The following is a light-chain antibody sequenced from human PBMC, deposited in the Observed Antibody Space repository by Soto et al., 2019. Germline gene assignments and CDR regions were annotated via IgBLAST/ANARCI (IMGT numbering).Light chain of an antibody. Sequence: QSVLTQPPSASGTPGQRVTISCSGSSSNIGSNTVNWYQQLPGTAPKLLIYSNNQRPSGVPDRFSGSTSGTSASLAISGLQCVDEADDYCAAWDDSLSGDVVFGGGTKLTVL. J-gene: IGLJ2*01. V-gene: IGLV1-44*01. CDR3: AAWDDSLSGDVV. CDR1: SSNIGSNT. CDR2: SNN.